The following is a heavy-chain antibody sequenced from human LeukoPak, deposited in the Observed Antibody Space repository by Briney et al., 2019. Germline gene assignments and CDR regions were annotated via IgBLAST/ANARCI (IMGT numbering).Heavy chain of an antibody. J-gene: IGHJ4*02. D-gene: IGHD5-12*01. CDR2: ISSSASTI. CDR3: ARDPVATSRFDY. Sequence: PGGSLRLSCAASGFAFSSYSMNWVRQAPGKGLEWLSYISSSASTIYYADSVRGQFTISRDSAKNSLYLQMSSLRDEDTAVNYCARDPVATSRFDYWGQGTLVSVSS. CDR1: GFAFSSYS. V-gene: IGHV3-48*02.